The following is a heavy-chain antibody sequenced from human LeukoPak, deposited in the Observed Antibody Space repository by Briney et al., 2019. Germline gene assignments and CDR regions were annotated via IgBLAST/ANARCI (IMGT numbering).Heavy chain of an antibody. J-gene: IGHJ4*02. CDR3: ARVHYSYGFSASDF. V-gene: IGHV1-8*03. Sequence: TSVKVSCKASGYTFTSYDINWVRQATGQGLEWMGWMNPNSGNTGYAQKFQGRVTITRNTSISTAYMELSSLRSEDTAVYYCARVHYSYGFSASDFWGQGTLVTVSS. CDR2: MNPNSGNT. D-gene: IGHD5-18*01. CDR1: GYTFTSYD.